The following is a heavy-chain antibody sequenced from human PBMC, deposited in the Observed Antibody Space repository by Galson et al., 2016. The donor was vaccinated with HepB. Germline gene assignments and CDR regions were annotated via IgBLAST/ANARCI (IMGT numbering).Heavy chain of an antibody. CDR3: ARDRRDGYNSPLVY. D-gene: IGHD5-24*01. CDR1: GFSFSDYG. J-gene: IGHJ4*02. Sequence: SLRLSCAASGFSFSDYGMHWVRQAPGKGLEWVAVIWRDGTTTFYADSVKGRFIISRENSNNTLFLQMNSVTPEDTSVYYCARDRRDGYNSPLVYWGQGTRVTVSP. V-gene: IGHV3-33*01. CDR2: IWRDGTTT.